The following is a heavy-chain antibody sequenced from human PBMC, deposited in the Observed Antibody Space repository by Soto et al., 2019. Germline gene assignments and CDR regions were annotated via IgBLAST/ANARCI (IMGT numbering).Heavy chain of an antibody. Sequence: SETLSLTCTVSGGSISSYYWSWIRQPPGKGLEWIGYIYYSGSTNYNPSLKSRVTISVDTSKNQFSLKLSSVTAADTAVYYCARDSDQYCSGGSCFKWCMDFWGQGTTVTVSS. CDR3: ARDSDQYCSGGSCFKWCMDF. J-gene: IGHJ6*02. V-gene: IGHV4-59*01. CDR1: GGSISSYY. D-gene: IGHD2-15*01. CDR2: IYYSGST.